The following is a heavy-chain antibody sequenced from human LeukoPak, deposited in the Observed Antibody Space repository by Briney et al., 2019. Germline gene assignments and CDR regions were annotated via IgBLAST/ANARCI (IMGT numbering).Heavy chain of an antibody. V-gene: IGHV3-15*01. CDR2: IRKATEGGAT. CDR1: GFTFSNVW. D-gene: IGHD3-16*01. J-gene: IGHJ4*02. CDR3: PPAMWGSQCTCPDY. Sequence: SGGSLRLSCAASGFTFSNVWMGWFRQAPGKGLEWVGRIRKATEGGATDYAAPVQGRFTISRDDSSNTLYLQMNSLKTEDTAVYFCPPAMWGSQCTCPDYWGQGTLVTVSS.